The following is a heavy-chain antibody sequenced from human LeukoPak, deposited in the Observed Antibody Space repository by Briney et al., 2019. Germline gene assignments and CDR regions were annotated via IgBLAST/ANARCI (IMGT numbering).Heavy chain of an antibody. CDR2: IIPIFGTA. CDR3: ARGGNNWNYYGWFDP. V-gene: IGHV1-69*05. CDR1: GGTFSSYA. J-gene: IGHJ5*02. Sequence: GSSVKVSCKASGGTFSSYAISWVRQAPGQGLEWMGGIIPIFGTANYAQKFQGRVTITTDESTSTAYMELSSLRSEDTAVYYCARGGNNWNYYGWFDPWGQGTLVTVSS. D-gene: IGHD1-7*01.